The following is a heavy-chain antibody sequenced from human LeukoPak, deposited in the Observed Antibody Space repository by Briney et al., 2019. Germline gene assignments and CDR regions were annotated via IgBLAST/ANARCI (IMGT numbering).Heavy chain of an antibody. D-gene: IGHD4-17*01. V-gene: IGHV4-34*01. Sequence: PSETLSLTCAVYGGSFSGYYWSWIRQPPGKGLEWIGEINHRGSTNYNPSLKSRVTISVDTSKNQFSLKLSSVTAADTAVYYCARVRGHYYYGMDVWGKGTTVTVSS. J-gene: IGHJ6*04. CDR2: INHRGST. CDR3: ARVRGHYYYGMDV. CDR1: GGSFSGYY.